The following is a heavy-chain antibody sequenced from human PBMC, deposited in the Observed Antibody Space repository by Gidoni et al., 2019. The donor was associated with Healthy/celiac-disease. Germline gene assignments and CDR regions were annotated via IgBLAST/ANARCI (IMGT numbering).Heavy chain of an antibody. CDR3: ARVTSYGSGSYYNADFDY. J-gene: IGHJ4*02. CDR2: ISGSGGST. D-gene: IGHD3-10*01. V-gene: IGHV3-23*01. CDR1: GFTFSSYA. Sequence: EVQLLESGGGLVQPGGYLRLSCAASGFTFSSYALIWVRQAPGKELAWVSAISGSGGSTYSAESVKGRFTISRDNSKNTLYLQMNILRAEDTAVYYCARVTSYGSGSYYNADFDYWGQGTLVTVSS.